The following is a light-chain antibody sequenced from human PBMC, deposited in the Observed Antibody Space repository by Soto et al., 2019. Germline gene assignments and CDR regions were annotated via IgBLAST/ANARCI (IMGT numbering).Light chain of an antibody. V-gene: IGLV2-23*02. CDR1: ISDVGSHNL. Sequence: SALTQPASVSGSPGQSITISCTGTISDVGSHNLVSWYQQHPDKAPKLIIYEVNERPSGVSSRFSGSKSGNTASLTVSGLQPDDEADYHCCSFAGSNPFPYVFGTGTKVTVL. J-gene: IGLJ1*01. CDR3: CSFAGSNPFPYV. CDR2: EVN.